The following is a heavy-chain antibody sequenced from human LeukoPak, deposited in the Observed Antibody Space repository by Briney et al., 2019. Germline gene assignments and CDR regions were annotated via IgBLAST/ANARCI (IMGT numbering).Heavy chain of an antibody. V-gene: IGHV1-46*01. CDR2: INPSGGST. CDR3: ASLRGTIFGVVNPYYDWSMDV. Sequence: GASVKVSCKASAYTFSNYLIHWVRQAPGQGLEWMGIINPSGGSTSYAQKFQGRVTMTRDTSTSTVYMELSRLRSDDTAVYYCASLRGTIFGVVNPYYDWSMDVWGQGTTVTVSS. CDR1: AYTFSNYL. D-gene: IGHD3-3*01. J-gene: IGHJ6*02.